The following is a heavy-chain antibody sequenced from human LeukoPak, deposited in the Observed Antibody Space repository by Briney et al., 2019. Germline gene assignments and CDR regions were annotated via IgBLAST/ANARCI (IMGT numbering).Heavy chain of an antibody. D-gene: IGHD3-22*01. CDR1: GGTFSSYA. CDR2: IIPILGIA. CDR3: ARDPVPHYDSSGYEAAKDY. Sequence: GASVKVSCKASGGTFSSYAISWVRQAPGQGLEWMGRIIPILGIANYAQKFQGRVTITADKSTSTAYMELSSLRSEDTAVYYCARDPVPHYDSSGYEAAKDYWGQGTLVTVSS. J-gene: IGHJ4*02. V-gene: IGHV1-69*04.